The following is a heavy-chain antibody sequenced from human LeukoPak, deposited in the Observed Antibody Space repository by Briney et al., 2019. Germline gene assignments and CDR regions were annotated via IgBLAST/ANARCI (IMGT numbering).Heavy chain of an antibody. Sequence: GGSLRLSCATSGFTFSSNWMSWVRQAPGKGLEWVANIKQDGSEKYYVDSVKGRFTISRDNAKNSLYLQMNSLRAEDTAVYYCARGYGYGYGHYFDYWGQGTLVTVSS. D-gene: IGHD5-18*01. CDR2: IKQDGSEK. J-gene: IGHJ4*02. CDR3: ARGYGYGYGHYFDY. CDR1: GFTFSSNW. V-gene: IGHV3-7*04.